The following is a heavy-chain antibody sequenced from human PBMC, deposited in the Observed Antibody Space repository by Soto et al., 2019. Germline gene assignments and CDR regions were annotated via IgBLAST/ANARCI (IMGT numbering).Heavy chain of an antibody. D-gene: IGHD3-22*01. CDR1: GFTFDDYG. Sequence: GGSLRLSCAASGFTFDDYGMSWVRQAPGKGLEWVSGINWNGGSTGYADSVKGRFTISRDNAKNSLYLQMNSLRAEDTALYHCARGIENSSGYPFDYWGQGTLVTVSS. CDR3: ARGIENSSGYPFDY. J-gene: IGHJ4*02. V-gene: IGHV3-20*01. CDR2: INWNGGST.